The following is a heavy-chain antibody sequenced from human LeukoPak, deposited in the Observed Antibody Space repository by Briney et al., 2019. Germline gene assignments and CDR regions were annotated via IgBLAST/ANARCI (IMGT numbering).Heavy chain of an antibody. CDR1: GFFFNTYW. V-gene: IGHV3-74*01. D-gene: IGHD3-10*01. J-gene: IGHJ4*02. CDR2: IKSDGTNT. CDR3: AREGSLEYFFDY. Sequence: QPGGSLRLSCAASGFFFNTYWMHWVRQAPGKGLVWVSRIKSDGTNTTYADSVKGRFTISRDNAKNTLYLQMNSLRAEDMAVYYCAREGSLEYFFDYWGQGTLVTVSS.